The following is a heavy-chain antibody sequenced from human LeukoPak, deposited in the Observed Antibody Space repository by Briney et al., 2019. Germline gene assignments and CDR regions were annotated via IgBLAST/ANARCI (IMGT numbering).Heavy chain of an antibody. J-gene: IGHJ4*02. V-gene: IGHV3-23*01. CDR1: GFTFSSYA. Sequence: GGSLRLSCAASGFTFSSYAMSWVRQAPGKGLEWVSAISGSGGSTYYADSVKGRFTISRDNAKNSLYLQMNSLRAEDTAVYYCAKCIVGATAPFDYWGQGTLVTVSS. CDR2: ISGSGGST. CDR3: AKCIVGATAPFDY. D-gene: IGHD1-26*01.